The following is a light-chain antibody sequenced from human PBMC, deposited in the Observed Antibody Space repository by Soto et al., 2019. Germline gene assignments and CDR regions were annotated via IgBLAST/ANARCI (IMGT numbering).Light chain of an antibody. CDR2: DVS. J-gene: IGLJ2*01. Sequence: QSALTQPASVSGSPGQSITISCTGTSSDVGAYNYVSWYQQHPGKAPKFMIYDVSNRPSGVSDRFSGSKSGNTASLTISGLQADDEAEYYCSSYTSSSTLVFGGGTKLTVL. CDR3: SSYTSSSTLV. V-gene: IGLV2-14*03. CDR1: SSDVGAYNY.